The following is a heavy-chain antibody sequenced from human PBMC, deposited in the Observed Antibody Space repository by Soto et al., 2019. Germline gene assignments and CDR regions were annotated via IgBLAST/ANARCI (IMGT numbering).Heavy chain of an antibody. D-gene: IGHD3-22*01. Sequence: QVQLVESGGGVVQPGRSLRLSCAASGFTFSSYGMHWVRQAPGKGLEWAAVISYDGSNKYYADSVKGRFTISRDNSKNTLYLQMNSRRAEDTAVYYWAKAGGGSSGYYYDYLDYWGQGTLVTVSS. J-gene: IGHJ4*02. V-gene: IGHV3-30*18. CDR3: AKAGGGSSGYYYDYLDY. CDR2: ISYDGSNK. CDR1: GFTFSSYG.